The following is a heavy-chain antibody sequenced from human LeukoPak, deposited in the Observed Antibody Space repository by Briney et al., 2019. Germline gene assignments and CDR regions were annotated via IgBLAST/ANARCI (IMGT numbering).Heavy chain of an antibody. Sequence: GGSLRLSCAASGFTFSSYSMNWVRQAPGKGLEWVSSISSSSDIYYADSVKGRFTISRDNAKNTLYLQMNSLRAEDTAVYYCASEPPRGAFDIWGQGTMVTVSS. CDR2: ISSSSDI. V-gene: IGHV3-21*01. CDR1: GFTFSSYS. D-gene: IGHD3-16*01. CDR3: ASEPPRGAFDI. J-gene: IGHJ3*02.